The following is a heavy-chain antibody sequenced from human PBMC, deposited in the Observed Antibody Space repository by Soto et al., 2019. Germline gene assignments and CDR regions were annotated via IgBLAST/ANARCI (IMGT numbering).Heavy chain of an antibody. Sequence: PGGSLRLSCAASGFTFSSYAMSWVRQAPGKGLEWVSAISGSGGSTYYADSVKGRFAISRDNSKNTLYLQMNSLRAEDTAVYYCAKSGSSGWYKGINDAFDIWGQGTMVTVSS. CDR2: ISGSGGST. D-gene: IGHD6-19*01. CDR1: GFTFSSYA. J-gene: IGHJ3*02. CDR3: AKSGSSGWYKGINDAFDI. V-gene: IGHV3-23*01.